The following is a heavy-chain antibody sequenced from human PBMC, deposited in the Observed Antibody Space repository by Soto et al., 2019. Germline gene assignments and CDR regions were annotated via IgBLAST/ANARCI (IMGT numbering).Heavy chain of an antibody. CDR2: IHYNGNT. D-gene: IGHD2-2*03. Sequence: SATLSLTCAFVCYSITSSNWWRWIRQPPGKGLEWIGNIHYNGNTKYSPSLKSRVTMSVDTSKNHFSLKLISVTTADTAVYFCAREGNLGRWIQPLVSWGQG. CDR3: AREGNLGRWIQPLVS. CDR1: CYSITSSNW. V-gene: IGHV4-28*03. J-gene: IGHJ4*02.